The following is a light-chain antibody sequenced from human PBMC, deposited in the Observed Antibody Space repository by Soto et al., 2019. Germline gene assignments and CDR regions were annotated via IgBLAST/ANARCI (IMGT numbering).Light chain of an antibody. J-gene: IGKJ1*01. CDR3: PQYMISVT. Sequence: EIVLTQSPGSLSLSPGERATLSCRASQSVDSTFFAWYQKKPGQAPRLLIYGASKRATGVPDRFSGSGSGTDFTLIISRLEPEYFAVYYCPQYMISVTCGHGTMVEI. CDR1: QSVDSTF. V-gene: IGKV3-20*01. CDR2: GAS.